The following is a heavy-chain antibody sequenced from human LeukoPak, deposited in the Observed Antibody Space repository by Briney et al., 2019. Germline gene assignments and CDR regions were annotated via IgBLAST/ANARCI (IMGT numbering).Heavy chain of an antibody. CDR2: INHSGST. Sequence: PSETLSLTCAVYGGSFSGYYWSWIRQPPGKGPEWIGEINHSGSTNYNPSLKSRVTISVDTSKNQFSLKLSSVTAADTAVYYCARGGSSGWYVENWFDPWGQGTLVTISS. CDR1: GGSFSGYY. V-gene: IGHV4-34*01. D-gene: IGHD6-19*01. J-gene: IGHJ5*02. CDR3: ARGGSSGWYVENWFDP.